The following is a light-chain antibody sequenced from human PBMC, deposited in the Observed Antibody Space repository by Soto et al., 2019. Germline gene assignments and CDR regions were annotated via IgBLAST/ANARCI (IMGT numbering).Light chain of an antibody. CDR1: QSVGSN. CDR3: QQYTNWPYT. Sequence: EIVMTQSPATLSVSPGERASLSCRASQSVGSNLAWYQQTAGQAPRLLIYGASTRATGIPARFSGSGSGTESTLTISSLQSEDFAYYSCQQYTNWPYTFGQGTKLEIK. CDR2: GAS. V-gene: IGKV3-15*01. J-gene: IGKJ2*01.